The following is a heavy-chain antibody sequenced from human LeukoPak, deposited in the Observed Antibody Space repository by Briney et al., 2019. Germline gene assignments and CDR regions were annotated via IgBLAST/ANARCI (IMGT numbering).Heavy chain of an antibody. CDR1: GGSISGYY. CDR2: IYYSGST. J-gene: IGHJ4*02. D-gene: IGHD6-13*01. V-gene: IGHV4-59*06. CDR3: ARRRTAAGLFDY. Sequence: PSETLSLTCTVSGGSISGYYWGWIRQPPGKELEWIGYIYYSGSTYYNPSLKSRVTISLDTSKNQFSLKLSSVTAADTAMYYCARRRTAAGLFDYWGQGSLVTVSS.